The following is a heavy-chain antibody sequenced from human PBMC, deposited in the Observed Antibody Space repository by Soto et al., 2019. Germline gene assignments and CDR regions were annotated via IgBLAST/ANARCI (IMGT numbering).Heavy chain of an antibody. CDR2: IDWDDDK. CDR3: ARIRGIAAAGYYYYYGMDV. CDR1: GFSLSTSGMC. D-gene: IGHD6-13*01. V-gene: IGHV2-70*11. J-gene: IGHJ6*02. Sequence: SGPYAGEPTQTLTLTCTFSGFSLSTSGMCVSWIRQPPGKALEWLARIDWDDDKYYSTSLKTRLTISKDTSKNQVVLTMTNMDPVDTATYYFARIRGIAAAGYYYYYGMDVWGQGTTVTVSS.